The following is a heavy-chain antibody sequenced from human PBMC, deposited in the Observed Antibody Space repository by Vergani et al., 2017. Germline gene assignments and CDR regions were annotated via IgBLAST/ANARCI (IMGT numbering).Heavy chain of an antibody. CDR2: ISAYNGNT. Sequence: VQLVQSGAEVKKPGASVKVSCKASGYTFTSYGISWVRQAPGQGLEWMGWISAYNGNTNYAHKLQGRVTMTTDTSTSTAYMELRSLRSDDTAVYYCASTSYNWIYFVVLTYYYWGQGTLVTVSS. V-gene: IGHV1-18*01. CDR1: GYTFTSYG. CDR3: ASTSYNWIYFVVLTYYY. J-gene: IGHJ4*02. D-gene: IGHD1-7*01.